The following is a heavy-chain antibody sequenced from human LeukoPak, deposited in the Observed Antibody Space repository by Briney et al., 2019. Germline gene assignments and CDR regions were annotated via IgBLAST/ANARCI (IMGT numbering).Heavy chain of an antibody. CDR3: ARDPTPWRRDYFDY. V-gene: IGHV1-8*01. CDR1: GYTFTDYD. Sequence: ASVKVSCKASGYTFTDYDINWVRQATGQGLEWMGWMNPNSGNTGYTQKFQGRVTMTRNTSISTAYMELSSLRGEDTAVYFCARDPTPWRRDYFDYWGQGTLVVVSS. CDR2: MNPNSGNT. J-gene: IGHJ4*02.